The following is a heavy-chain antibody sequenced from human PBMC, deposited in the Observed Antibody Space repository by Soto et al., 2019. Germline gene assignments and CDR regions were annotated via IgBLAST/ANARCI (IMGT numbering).Heavy chain of an antibody. CDR2: IIPILGIA. V-gene: IGHV1-69*02. J-gene: IGHJ4*02. CDR1: GGTFSSYT. Sequence: QVQLVQSGAEVKKPGSSVKVSCKASGGTFSSYTISWVRQAPGQGLEWMGRIIPILGIANYAQKFQGRVTMTADKATSTAYMALSSLRSEDTAVYYCAIGGGKFDYWGQGTLVTVSS. D-gene: IGHD3-16*01. CDR3: AIGGGKFDY.